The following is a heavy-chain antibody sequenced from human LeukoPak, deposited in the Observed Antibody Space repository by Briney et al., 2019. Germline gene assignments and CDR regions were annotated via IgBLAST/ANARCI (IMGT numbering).Heavy chain of an antibody. CDR3: ARDPSMIVGGHYFDY. D-gene: IGHD3-22*01. CDR2: IWYDGSNK. J-gene: IGHJ4*02. V-gene: IGHV3-33*01. Sequence: PGRSLRLSCAASGFTFSSYGMHWVRQAPGKGLEWVAVIWYDGSNKYYADSVKGRFTISRDNSKNTLYLQMNSLRAEDTAVYYCARDPSMIVGGHYFDYWGQGTLVTVSS. CDR1: GFTFSSYG.